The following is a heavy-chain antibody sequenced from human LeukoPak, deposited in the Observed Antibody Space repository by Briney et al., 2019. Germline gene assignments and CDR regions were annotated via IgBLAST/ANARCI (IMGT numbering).Heavy chain of an antibody. CDR2: IIPIFGTA. D-gene: IGHD1-1*01. V-gene: IGHV1-69*13. Sequence: SVKVSCKASGDTFSSYAVSWVRQAPGQGLEWMGGIIPIFGTANYAQKFQGRVTITADESTSTAYMELSSLRSEDTAVYYCARTKQLDPPDSRNYYYYGMDVWGRGTTVTVSS. J-gene: IGHJ6*04. CDR1: GDTFSSYA. CDR3: ARTKQLDPPDSRNYYYYGMDV.